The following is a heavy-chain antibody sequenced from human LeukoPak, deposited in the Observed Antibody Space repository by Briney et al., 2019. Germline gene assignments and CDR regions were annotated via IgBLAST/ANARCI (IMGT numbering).Heavy chain of an antibody. CDR2: IYHSGST. J-gene: IGHJ4*02. Sequence: SETLSLTCAVYGYSTSSGYYWGWIRQPPGKGLEWIGSIYHSGSTYYNPSLKSRVTISVDTSKNQFSLKLSSVTAADTAVYYCARHPNTAMVLHYWGQGTLVTVSS. V-gene: IGHV4-38-2*01. D-gene: IGHD5-18*01. CDR1: GYSTSSGYY. CDR3: ARHPNTAMVLHY.